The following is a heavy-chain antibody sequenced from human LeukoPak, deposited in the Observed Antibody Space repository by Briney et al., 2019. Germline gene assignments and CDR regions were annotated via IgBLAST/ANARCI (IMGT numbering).Heavy chain of an antibody. CDR1: GITFNSYG. Sequence: EPGGSLRLSRAASGITFNSYGMHWVRQAPDKGLEWVAFIRYDGSNEYYADSVKGRFTISRDNSKNTLYLQMNSLRGEDTAVYYCCGDFDYWGQGTLVTVSS. D-gene: IGHD2-21*01. CDR2: IRYDGSNE. V-gene: IGHV3-30*02. J-gene: IGHJ4*02. CDR3: CGDFDY.